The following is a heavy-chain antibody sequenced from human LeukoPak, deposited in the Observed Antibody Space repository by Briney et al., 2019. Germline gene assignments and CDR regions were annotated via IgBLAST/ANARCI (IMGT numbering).Heavy chain of an antibody. V-gene: IGHV4-59*01. CDR1: GGSINSYY. Sequence: SETLFLTCTVSGGSINSYYWSWIRQPPGEGLEWIGNIYYSGTTSYNPSLESRVIISVDTSKNQFSLKLSSVTAADTAVYYCARHPGEYDAFDIWGQGTMVTVSS. J-gene: IGHJ3*02. CDR2: IYYSGTT. CDR3: ARHPGEYDAFDI. D-gene: IGHD7-27*01.